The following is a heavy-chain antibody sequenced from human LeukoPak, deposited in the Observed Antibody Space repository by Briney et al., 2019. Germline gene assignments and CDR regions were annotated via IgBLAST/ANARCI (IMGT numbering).Heavy chain of an antibody. J-gene: IGHJ4*02. CDR1: GFTFSSYG. D-gene: IGHD6-13*01. CDR2: IWYGGSNK. CDR3: AKDEGSSWVFDY. V-gene: IGHV3-30*02. Sequence: GGSLRLSCAASGFTFSSYGMHWVRQAPGKGLEWVAVIWYGGSNKYYADSVKGRFTISRDNSKNTLYLQMNSLRAEDTAVYYCAKDEGSSWVFDYWGQGTLVTVSS.